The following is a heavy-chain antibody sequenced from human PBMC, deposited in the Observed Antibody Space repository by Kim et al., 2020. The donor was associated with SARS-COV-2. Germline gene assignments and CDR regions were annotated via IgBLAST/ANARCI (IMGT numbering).Heavy chain of an antibody. J-gene: IGHJ4*02. CDR3: VRVGRGRYSSSWYLLN. V-gene: IGHV4-34*01. CDR2: INHSGST. Sequence: SETLSLTCAVYGGSFSGYYWSWIRQPPGKGLEWIGEINHSGSTNYNPSLKSRVTISVDTSKNQFSLKLSSVTAADTAVYYCVRVGRGRYSSSWYLLNWGQGTLVTVSS. CDR1: GGSFSGYY. D-gene: IGHD6-13*01.